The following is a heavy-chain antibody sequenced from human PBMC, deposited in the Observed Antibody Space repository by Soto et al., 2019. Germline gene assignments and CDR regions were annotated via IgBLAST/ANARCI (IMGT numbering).Heavy chain of an antibody. CDR3: ARDSGSGWSSAGMAV. J-gene: IGHJ6*02. Sequence: QVQLVESGGGVVQPGRSLRLSCAASGFTFSSYAMHWVRQAPGKGLEWVAVISYDGSNKYYADSVKGRFTITRDNSKNTVYLEMNSLRAEDTAVYYCARDSGSGWSSAGMAVWGQGTTVTVSS. CDR2: ISYDGSNK. V-gene: IGHV3-30-3*01. CDR1: GFTFSSYA. D-gene: IGHD6-19*01.